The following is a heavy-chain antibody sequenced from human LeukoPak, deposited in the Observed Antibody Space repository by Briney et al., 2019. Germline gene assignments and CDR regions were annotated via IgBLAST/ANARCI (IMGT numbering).Heavy chain of an antibody. CDR1: GFTFDDYA. D-gene: IGHD2-15*01. Sequence: PGRSLRLSCAASGFTFDDYAMHWVRQAPGKSVEWVSGISWNSGSIGYADSVKGRFTISRDNAKNTLYLQMNSLRAEDTAVYYCARVHCSGGSCYSLRAFDIWGQGTMVTVSS. CDR3: ARVHCSGGSCYSLRAFDI. CDR2: ISWNSGSI. V-gene: IGHV3-9*01. J-gene: IGHJ3*02.